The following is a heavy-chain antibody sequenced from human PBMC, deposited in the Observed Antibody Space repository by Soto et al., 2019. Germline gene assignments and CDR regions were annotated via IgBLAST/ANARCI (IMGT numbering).Heavy chain of an antibody. J-gene: IGHJ4*02. V-gene: IGHV1-58*01. D-gene: IGHD3-3*01. Sequence: SVKVSCKASGFTFTSSAVHWVRQARGQRLELIGWIVVGSGNTNYAQKFQERVTITRDMSTSTAYMELSSLRSEDTAVYYCAAPREWFPAYWGQGTLVTVSS. CDR2: IVVGSGNT. CDR1: GFTFTSSA. CDR3: AAPREWFPAY.